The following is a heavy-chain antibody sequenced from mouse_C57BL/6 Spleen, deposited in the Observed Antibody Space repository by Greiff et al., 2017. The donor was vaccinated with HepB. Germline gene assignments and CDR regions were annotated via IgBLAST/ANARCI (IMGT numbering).Heavy chain of an antibody. J-gene: IGHJ2*01. CDR3: APYYYGSSSIYFDY. CDR1: GYAFSSSW. D-gene: IGHD1-1*01. Sequence: QVQLQQSGPELVKPGASVKISCKASGYAFSSSWMNWVKQRPGKGLEWIGRIYPGDGDTNYNGKFKGKATLTADKSSSTAYMQLSSLTSEDSAVYCCAPYYYGSSSIYFDYWGQGTTLTVSS. V-gene: IGHV1-82*01. CDR2: IYPGDGDT.